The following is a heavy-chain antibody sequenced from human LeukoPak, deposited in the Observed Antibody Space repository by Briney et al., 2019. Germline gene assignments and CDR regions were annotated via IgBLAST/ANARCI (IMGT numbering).Heavy chain of an antibody. CDR2: ISGSGGST. CDR3: AILSGSYNPPDLDY. CDR1: GFTFSSYA. Sequence: GGSLRLSCAASGFTFSSYAMSWVRQAPGKGLEWVSAISGSGGSTCYADSVKGRFTISRDNSKNTLYLQMNSLRAEDTAVYYCAILSGSYNPPDLDYWGQGTLVTVSS. J-gene: IGHJ4*02. V-gene: IGHV3-23*01. D-gene: IGHD1-26*01.